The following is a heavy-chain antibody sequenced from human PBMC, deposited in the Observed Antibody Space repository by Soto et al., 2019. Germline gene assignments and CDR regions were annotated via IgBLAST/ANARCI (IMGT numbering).Heavy chain of an antibody. D-gene: IGHD3-22*01. J-gene: IGHJ4*02. CDR1: GGSFSDYY. CDR2: INHSGST. V-gene: IGHV4-34*01. Sequence: SETLSLTCAVYGGSFSDYYWSWIRQPPGKGLEWIGEINHSGSTNYNPSLKSRVTISVDTSKNQFSLKLSSVTVADTAVYYCARVDDDRGAAFFDYWGQGTMVTVYS. CDR3: ARVDDDRGAAFFDY.